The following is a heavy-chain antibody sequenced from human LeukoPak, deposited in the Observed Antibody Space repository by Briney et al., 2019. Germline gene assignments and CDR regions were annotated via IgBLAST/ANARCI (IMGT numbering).Heavy chain of an antibody. V-gene: IGHV3-23*01. CDR2: ISGSGGST. CDR3: ANWFAGTQSFTSETFDI. CDR1: GFTFSSYA. Sequence: PGGSLRLSCAASGFTFSSYAMSWVRQAPGKGLEWVSDISGSGGSTYYADSVKGRFTISRDNSKNTLYLQMNSLRAEDTAVYYCANWFAGTQSFTSETFDIWGQGTMVTVSS. J-gene: IGHJ3*02. D-gene: IGHD6-13*01.